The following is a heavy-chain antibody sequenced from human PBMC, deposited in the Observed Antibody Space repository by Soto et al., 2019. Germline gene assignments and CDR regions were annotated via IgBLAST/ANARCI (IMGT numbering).Heavy chain of an antibody. D-gene: IGHD1-7*01. J-gene: IGHJ3*02. CDR3: ARYNWNYDALDI. Sequence: GGSLRLSCAASGFTFSSYSMNWVRQAPGKGLEWVSSISSSSSYIYYADSVKGRFTISRDNAKNSLYLQMNSLRAEDTAVYDWARYNWNYDALDIWGQGTMVTVSS. CDR1: GFTFSSYS. V-gene: IGHV3-21*01. CDR2: ISSSSSYI.